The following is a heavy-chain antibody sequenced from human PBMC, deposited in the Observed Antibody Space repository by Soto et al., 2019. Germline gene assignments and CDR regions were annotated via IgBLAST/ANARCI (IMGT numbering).Heavy chain of an antibody. V-gene: IGHV1-69*12. J-gene: IGHJ4*02. Sequence: QVQLVQSGAEVKKPESSVKVSCKAPGGTFSTYAISWVRQAPGQGLEWMGGIIPMFGTANYAQRFQDRVTITAEVSTNTVYMELSSLRSADTAVYFCASGIQLWLRRINNGYSGWGQGTLVTVSA. CDR2: IIPMFGTA. D-gene: IGHD5-18*01. CDR3: ASGIQLWLRRINNGYSG. CDR1: GGTFSTYA.